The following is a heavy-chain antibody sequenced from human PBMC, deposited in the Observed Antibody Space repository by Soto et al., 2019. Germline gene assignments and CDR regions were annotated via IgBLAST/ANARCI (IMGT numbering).Heavy chain of an antibody. CDR3: ARTGFYYYGSGSPVAVDY. Sequence: QVPLVQSGAEVKKPGASVKVSCKASGYTFTSYGISWVRQAPGQGLEWMGWISAYNGNTNYAQKLQGRVTMTTDTSTSTAYMELRSLRSDDTAVYYCARTGFYYYGSGSPVAVDYWGQGTLVTVSS. D-gene: IGHD3-10*01. V-gene: IGHV1-18*01. CDR1: GYTFTSYG. CDR2: ISAYNGNT. J-gene: IGHJ4*02.